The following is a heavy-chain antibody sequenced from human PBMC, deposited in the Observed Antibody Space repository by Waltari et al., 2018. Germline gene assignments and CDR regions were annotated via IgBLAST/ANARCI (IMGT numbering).Heavy chain of an antibody. D-gene: IGHD3-22*01. J-gene: IGHJ6*02. CDR1: GFTFNTYW. V-gene: IGHV3-74*02. CDR2: INPHGTST. CDR3: ARGHYDSSGYYLSYYYGLDV. Sequence: EVQLVESGGDLVQPGGSLRLSCAGSGFTFNTYWMHWVSQVPGKGLWWVSRINPHGTSTNYADSVKGLFTISRDNAKNTLYLQMNSLRAEDTAVYYCARGHYDSSGYYLSYYYGLDVWGQGTTVTVSS.